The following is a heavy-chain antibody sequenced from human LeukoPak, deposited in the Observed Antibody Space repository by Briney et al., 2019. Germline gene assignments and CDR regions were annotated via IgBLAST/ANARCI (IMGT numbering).Heavy chain of an antibody. CDR3: ARETVTGFGVGKFDY. CDR2: VSPYNDNT. J-gene: IGHJ4*02. V-gene: IGHV1-18*01. D-gene: IGHD3-3*01. CDR1: GYTFTTYN. Sequence: ASVKVSCKASGYTFTTYNIHWVRQAPGQGLEWMGWVSPYNDNTIYAQTFEGRVTLTTDTSTSTAYMELRSLRPDDTAVYYCARETVTGFGVGKFDYWGQGTLVTVSS.